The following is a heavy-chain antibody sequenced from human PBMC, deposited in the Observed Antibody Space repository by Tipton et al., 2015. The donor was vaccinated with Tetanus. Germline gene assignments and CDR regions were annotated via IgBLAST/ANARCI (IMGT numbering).Heavy chain of an antibody. CDR2: INPDSGGT. Sequence: QVQLVQSGAEVREPGASVKVSCKAFGYTFTNYGIHWVRQAPGQGLEWLGWINPDSGGTNYAQNFQGRVIMTRDKSTSTAYMELSGLKSDDTAIYYCSRGIKTFDPWGQGTLVTASS. CDR1: GYTFTNYG. CDR3: SRGIKTFDP. J-gene: IGHJ5*02. V-gene: IGHV1-2*02.